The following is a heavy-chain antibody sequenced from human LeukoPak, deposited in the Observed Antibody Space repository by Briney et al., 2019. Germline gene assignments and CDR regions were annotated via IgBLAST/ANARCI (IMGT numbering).Heavy chain of an antibody. CDR3: ARDSPNCSGGSCYPTGDWFDP. CDR1: GFTFSSYG. D-gene: IGHD2-15*01. J-gene: IGHJ5*02. Sequence: GRSLRLSCAASGFTFSSYGMHWVRQAPGKGLEWVAVISYDGSNKYYADSVKGRFTISRDNSKNTLYLQMNSLRAEDTAVYYCARDSPNCSGGSCYPTGDWFDPWGQGTLVTVSS. V-gene: IGHV3-30*03. CDR2: ISYDGSNK.